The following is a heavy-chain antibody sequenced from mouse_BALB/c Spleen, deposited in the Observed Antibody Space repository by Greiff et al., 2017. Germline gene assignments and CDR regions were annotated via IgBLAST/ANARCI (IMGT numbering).Heavy chain of an antibody. D-gene: IGHD1-2*01. V-gene: IGHV7-3*02. CDR3: ARDRTTAFAY. Sequence: EVQLVESGGGLVQPGGSLRLSCATSGFTFTDYYMSWVRQPPGKALEWLGFIRNKANGYTTEYSASVKGRFTISRDNSQSILYLQMNTLRAEDSATYYCARDRTTAFAYWGQGTLVTVSA. CDR1: GFTFTDYY. J-gene: IGHJ3*01. CDR2: IRNKANGYTT.